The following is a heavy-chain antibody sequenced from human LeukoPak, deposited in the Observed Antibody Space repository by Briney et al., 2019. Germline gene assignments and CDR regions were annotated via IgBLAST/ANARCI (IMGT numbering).Heavy chain of an antibody. CDR1: GFTFSTYG. V-gene: IGHV3-30*18. Sequence: QPGRSLRLSCAASGFTFSTYGMHWVRQAPGKGLEWVAVISFDGKNKYYPDSVKGRFTISRDDSKNTLYLQMNSLRAEDTAVYYCAKDHRESCGWYPGYWGQGTLVTVSS. J-gene: IGHJ4*02. CDR2: ISFDGKNK. D-gene: IGHD6-19*01. CDR3: AKDHRESCGWYPGY.